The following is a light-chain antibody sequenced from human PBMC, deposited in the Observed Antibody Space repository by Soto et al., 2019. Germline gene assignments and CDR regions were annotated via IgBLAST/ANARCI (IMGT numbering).Light chain of an antibody. CDR1: QTISSW. Sequence: DIQMTQSPSTLSGSVGDIVTITCRASQTISSWLALYQQKPGKAPKLLIYDASTLERGVPSRFSGTGSGTEFTLTIDRLQPDDFATYYCQKYHTSSITFGQGTRLEIK. CDR3: QKYHTSSIT. CDR2: DAS. V-gene: IGKV1-5*01. J-gene: IGKJ5*01.